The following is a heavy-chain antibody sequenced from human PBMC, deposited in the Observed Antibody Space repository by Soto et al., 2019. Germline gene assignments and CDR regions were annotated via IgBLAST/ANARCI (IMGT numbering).Heavy chain of an antibody. Sequence: QVQLVQSGAEVKKPGASVKVSCKASGYSFSDYDINWVRQATGQGPEWMGWMNPNSGNTGYAQKFQGRVTMNKNTSINTAYMELSSLASEDTAVYYCARDNKYNWNDEGWFDPWGQGTLVTVSS. D-gene: IGHD1-20*01. CDR1: GYSFSDYD. CDR3: ARDNKYNWNDEGWFDP. CDR2: MNPNSGNT. V-gene: IGHV1-8*01. J-gene: IGHJ5*02.